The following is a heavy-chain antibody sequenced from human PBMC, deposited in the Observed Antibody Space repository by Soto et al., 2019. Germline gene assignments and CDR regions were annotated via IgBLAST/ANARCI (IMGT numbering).Heavy chain of an antibody. D-gene: IGHD3-10*01. CDR1: GGSITNYY. J-gene: IGHJ6*02. CDR3: ARHGFGPLHGLVDV. Sequence: QVQLQESGPGLVKPSETLSLTCTVSGGSITNYYCSWFRQPPGKGLEWIGYINYDGYSAYNLSLKSXVSXSRDASKAQFSRMLGSVTATDTAVYYCARHGFGPLHGLVDVWGPGTTVIVSS. CDR2: INYDGYS. V-gene: IGHV4-59*08.